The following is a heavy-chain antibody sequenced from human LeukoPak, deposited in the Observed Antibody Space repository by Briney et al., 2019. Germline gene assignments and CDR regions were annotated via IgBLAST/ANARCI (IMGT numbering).Heavy chain of an antibody. CDR3: ARGVTNIAVGDY. CDR1: GFTVSNNY. D-gene: IGHD6-19*01. Sequence: PGGSVRLSFAASGFTVSNNYMNWVRQAPGKGLEWVSIIYSSGNTYYADSVEGRFTISRDNSKNMVYLQMNSLRAEDTAVYYCARGVTNIAVGDYWGQGTLVTVSS. V-gene: IGHV3-53*01. J-gene: IGHJ4*02. CDR2: IYSSGNT.